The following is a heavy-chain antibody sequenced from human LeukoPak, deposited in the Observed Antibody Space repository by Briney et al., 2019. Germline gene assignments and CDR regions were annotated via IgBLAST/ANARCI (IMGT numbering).Heavy chain of an antibody. CDR2: IYYSGST. CDR1: GGSISPYY. CDR3: ASYTGYYFHY. J-gene: IGHJ4*02. Sequence: PSETLSLTCTVSGGSISPYYWSWIRQHPGKGLEWIGHIYYSGSTYYSPSLKSRVTISVDTSNNQFSLKLNSVTAADTAVYYCASYTGYYFHYWGQGTLVTVSS. V-gene: IGHV4-59*06. D-gene: IGHD3-16*02.